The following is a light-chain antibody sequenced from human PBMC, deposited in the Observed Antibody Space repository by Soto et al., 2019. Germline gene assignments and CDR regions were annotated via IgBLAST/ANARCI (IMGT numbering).Light chain of an antibody. J-gene: IGLJ3*02. V-gene: IGLV2-11*01. Sequence: QSALAQPRSVSGSPGQSVTISCTGTSSDVGGYNYVSWYQQHPGKAPKLMIYYVSKRPSGVPDRFSGSKSGNTASLTISGLQAEGEADYYCSSYAGSYTWVFGGGTKLTVL. CDR3: SSYAGSYTWV. CDR1: SSDVGGYNY. CDR2: YVS.